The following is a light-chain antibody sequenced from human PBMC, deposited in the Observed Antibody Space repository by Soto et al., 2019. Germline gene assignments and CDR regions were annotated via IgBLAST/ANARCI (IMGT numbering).Light chain of an antibody. CDR1: QSVSSTY. CDR3: QQYGSSRWT. CDR2: AAS. J-gene: IGKJ1*01. V-gene: IGKV3-20*01. Sequence: EIVLTQSPDSLSLFPGERATLSCRASQSVSSTYLAWYQQKPGQAPRPLIPAASSRATGTPDRFSGSGSGTDFTLTISRLEPEDFAVYYCQQYGSSRWTFGQGTKVEIK.